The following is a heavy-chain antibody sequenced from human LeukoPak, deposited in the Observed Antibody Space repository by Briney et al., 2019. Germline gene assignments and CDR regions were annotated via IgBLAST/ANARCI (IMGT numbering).Heavy chain of an antibody. CDR1: GGSGGSISSSNY. J-gene: IGHJ4*02. CDR2: IYHSGST. V-gene: IGHV4-4*02. Sequence: PSETLSLTCAVSGGSGGSISSSNYWSWVRQPPGKGLEWIGEIYHSGSTNYNPSLKSQVTISVDKSKNQFSLKLSSVTAADTAVYYCARELVRSNYFDYWGQGTLVTVSS. CDR3: ARELVRSNYFDY. D-gene: IGHD6-13*01.